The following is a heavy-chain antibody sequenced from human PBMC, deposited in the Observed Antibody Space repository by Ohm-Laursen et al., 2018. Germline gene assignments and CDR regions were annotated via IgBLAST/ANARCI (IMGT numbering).Heavy chain of an antibody. D-gene: IGHD4-23*01. V-gene: IGHV3-33*01. J-gene: IGHJ6*02. Sequence: SLRLSCAASGFTFSSYGMHWVRQAPGKGLEWVAVIWYDGSNKYYADSVKGRFTISRDNSKNTLYLQMNSLRAEDTAVYYCARRDCGGNSGYYYYGMDVWGQGTTVTVSS. CDR2: IWYDGSNK. CDR3: ARRDCGGNSGYYYYGMDV. CDR1: GFTFSSYG.